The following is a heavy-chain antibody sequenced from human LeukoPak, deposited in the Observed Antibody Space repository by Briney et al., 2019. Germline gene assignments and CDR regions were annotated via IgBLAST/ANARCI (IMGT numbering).Heavy chain of an antibody. J-gene: IGHJ1*01. CDR1: GGSLNGYY. D-gene: IGHD6-25*01. CDR2: INYSGRT. V-gene: IGHV4-34*01. Sequence: SETLSLTCAVYGGSLNGYYWSWVRQPPGKGLEWITEINYSGRTSYNPSLKSRVIISIDTSKNQFSLNLTSVTAADTGIYYCASRERWGQGTLVTVSS. CDR3: ASRER.